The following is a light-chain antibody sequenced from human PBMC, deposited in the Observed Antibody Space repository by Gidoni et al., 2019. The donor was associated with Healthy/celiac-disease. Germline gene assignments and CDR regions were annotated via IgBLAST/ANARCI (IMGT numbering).Light chain of an antibody. CDR1: QSISSY. J-gene: IGKJ1*01. Sequence: DIQMTQSPSSLSASVGDRVTITCRASQSISSYLNWYQQKPGKATKLLIYAASSLQSGVPSRFSGSVSGTDFTLTISSLQPEDFATYYCQQSYSTPTTVGQGTKVEIK. CDR2: AAS. CDR3: QQSYSTPTT. V-gene: IGKV1-39*01.